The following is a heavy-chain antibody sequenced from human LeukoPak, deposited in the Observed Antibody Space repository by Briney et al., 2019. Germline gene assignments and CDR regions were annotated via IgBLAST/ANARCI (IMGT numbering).Heavy chain of an antibody. CDR1: GGSINDYY. CDR2: IYYSGGT. V-gene: IGHV4-59*01. CDR3: ARGGSIYGILDY. D-gene: IGHD5-18*01. J-gene: IGHJ4*02. Sequence: SETPSLTCTVSGGSINDYYWSWIRQPPGKGLEWIGYIYYSGGTNYNPSLKSRVTISVDTSKNQFSLKLSSVTAADTAMYYCARGGSIYGILDYWGQGTLVTVSA.